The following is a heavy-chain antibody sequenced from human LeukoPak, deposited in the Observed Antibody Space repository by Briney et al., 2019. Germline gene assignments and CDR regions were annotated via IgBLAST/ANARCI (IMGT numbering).Heavy chain of an antibody. Sequence: PGESLKISCKGSGYRFTSYWIGWVRQMPGKGLEWMGIIYLGDFDTRYSPSFEGQVTISADKSISTAYLQWTSLKASDSAMYYCARPRGAWYNAFDIWGQGTMVTVSS. CDR2: IYLGDFDT. J-gene: IGHJ3*02. CDR3: ARPRGAWYNAFDI. D-gene: IGHD6-13*01. CDR1: GYRFTSYW. V-gene: IGHV5-51*03.